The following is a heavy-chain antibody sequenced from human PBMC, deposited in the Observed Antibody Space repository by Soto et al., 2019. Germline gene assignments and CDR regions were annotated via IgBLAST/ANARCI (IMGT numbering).Heavy chain of an antibody. Sequence: SETLSLTCAVYGGSFSGYYWSWIRQPPGKGLEWIGEINHSGSTNYNPSLKSRVTISVDTSKNQFSLKLSSVTAADTAVYYCARESVVAAFHPGAKNRNAFDIWGQGTMVTVSS. CDR2: INHSGST. D-gene: IGHD2-15*01. CDR1: GGSFSGYY. V-gene: IGHV4-34*01. CDR3: ARESVVAAFHPGAKNRNAFDI. J-gene: IGHJ3*02.